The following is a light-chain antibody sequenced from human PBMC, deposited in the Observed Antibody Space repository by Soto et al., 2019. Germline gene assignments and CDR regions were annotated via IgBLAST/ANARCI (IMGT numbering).Light chain of an antibody. CDR2: GAS. Sequence: EIVMTQSPATLSVSPGERATLSCRASQSVSSNLAWYQQKPGQAPRLLIYGASTRATGIPARFSGSGSGTEFPLIISSLQSEDFAVYYCQQYNNWPPLTFGGGNKVELK. J-gene: IGKJ4*01. V-gene: IGKV3-15*01. CDR1: QSVSSN. CDR3: QQYNNWPPLT.